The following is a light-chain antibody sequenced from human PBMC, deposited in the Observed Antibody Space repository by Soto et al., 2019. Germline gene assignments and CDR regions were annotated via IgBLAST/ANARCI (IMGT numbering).Light chain of an antibody. J-gene: IGKJ1*01. CDR2: GAS. CDR3: TQYRT. CDR1: QSISSSY. Sequence: EIVLTQSPGTLSLSPGERATLSCRASQSISSSYLAWYQQKPGQAPRLLIYGASSRATGIPDRFSGSGSGTDFTLTISRLEPEDFAVYYCTQYRTFGQGTKVEIK. V-gene: IGKV3-20*01.